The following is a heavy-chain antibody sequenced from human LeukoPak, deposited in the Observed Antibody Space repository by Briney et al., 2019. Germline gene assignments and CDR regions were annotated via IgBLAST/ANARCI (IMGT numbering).Heavy chain of an antibody. J-gene: IGHJ4*02. CDR3: ARDWGEGYSDYYFDY. CDR1: GLTFSSYD. Sequence: GGSLTLSCTPWGLTFSSYDMHWVRQATGKGLEGVAVTSYDGSNKYYADSVKGRFTIPRDNSKNTLYLQMNSLRPEDTAVYYCARDWGEGYSDYYFDYWGQGTLVTVSS. CDR2: TSYDGSNK. V-gene: IGHV3-30*04. D-gene: IGHD5-24*01.